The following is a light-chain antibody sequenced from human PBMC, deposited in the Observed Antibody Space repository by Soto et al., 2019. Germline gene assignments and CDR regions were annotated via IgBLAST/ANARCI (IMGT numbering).Light chain of an antibody. V-gene: IGKV1-17*01. CDR2: AAS. J-gene: IGKJ1*01. Sequence: DIQMTQKHSTLSSSVGYRFTITCLSSHGIRNDLGWYQQKPGKAPKRLIYAASSLQSGVPSRFSGSGSGTEFTLTISSLQPEDFATYYCLQHNSYPRTFGQGTKVDI. CDR3: LQHNSYPRT. CDR1: HGIRND.